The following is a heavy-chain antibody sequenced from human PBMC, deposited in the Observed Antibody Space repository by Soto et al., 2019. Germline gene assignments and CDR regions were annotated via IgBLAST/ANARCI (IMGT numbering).Heavy chain of an antibody. CDR2: IIPIFGTA. Sequence: SVKVSCKASGGTFSSYAISWVRQAPGQGLGWMGGIIPIFGTANYAQKFQGRVTITADESTSTAYMELSSLRSEDTAVYYCARVVPAAMAAFDIWGQGTMVTVSS. CDR3: ARVVPAAMAAFDI. V-gene: IGHV1-69*13. D-gene: IGHD2-2*01. J-gene: IGHJ3*02. CDR1: GGTFSSYA.